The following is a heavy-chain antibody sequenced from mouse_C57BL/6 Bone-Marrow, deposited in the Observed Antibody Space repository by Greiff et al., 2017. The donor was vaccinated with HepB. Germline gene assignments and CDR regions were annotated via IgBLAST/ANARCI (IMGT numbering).Heavy chain of an antibody. CDR2: ISDGGSYT. CDR1: GFTFSSYA. Sequence: EVQLQESGGGLVKPGGSLKLSCAASGFTFSSYAMSWVRQTPEKRLEWVATISDGGSYTYYPDNVQGRFTISRDNAKNNLYLQMSHLKSEDTAMYYCARDDGYYWYFDVWGTGTTVTVSS. D-gene: IGHD2-3*01. V-gene: IGHV5-4*01. CDR3: ARDDGYYWYFDV. J-gene: IGHJ1*03.